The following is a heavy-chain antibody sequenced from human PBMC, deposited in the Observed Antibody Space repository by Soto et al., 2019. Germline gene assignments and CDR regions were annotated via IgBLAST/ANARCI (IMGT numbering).Heavy chain of an antibody. Sequence: QVQLVQSGAEVKKPGASVKVSCKASGYTFTSYGISWVRQAPGQGLEWMGWISAYNGNTNYAQKLQGRVTMTTDTSTSTAYMELRSLRSDDTAVYYCARDGDCSRTSCYDRGYYYYYGMDVWGQGTTVTVSS. CDR1: GYTFTSYG. V-gene: IGHV1-18*04. D-gene: IGHD2-2*01. CDR3: ARDGDCSRTSCYDRGYYYYYGMDV. CDR2: ISAYNGNT. J-gene: IGHJ6*02.